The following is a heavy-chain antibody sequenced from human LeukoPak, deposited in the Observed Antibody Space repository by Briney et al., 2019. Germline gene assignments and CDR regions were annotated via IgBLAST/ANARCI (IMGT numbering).Heavy chain of an antibody. CDR2: IYYSETT. J-gene: IGHJ4*02. CDR1: DGSISSSSYY. V-gene: IGHV4-39*01. D-gene: IGHD4-17*01. Sequence: SETLSLTCTVSDGSISSSSYYWGWIRQPPGKGLEWIGNIYYSETTYYNPSLESRVTISIDTSNNQFSLKLSSVTAADTAVYYCSRTPHPTVTTQGYWGQGILVTVSS. CDR3: SRTPHPTVTTQGY.